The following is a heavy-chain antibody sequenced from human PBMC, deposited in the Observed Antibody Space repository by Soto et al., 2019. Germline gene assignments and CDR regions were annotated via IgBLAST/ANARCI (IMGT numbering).Heavy chain of an antibody. J-gene: IGHJ6*02. CDR3: AKGKEWELPLSYLLDV. V-gene: IGHV3-30*18. D-gene: IGHD1-26*01. CDR1: EFTFRSYG. Sequence: QVQLVESGGGVVLPGRSLRLSCEVSEFTFRSYGMHWVRQAPGKGLEWLAVISYDGTNTYYADSVEGRFTISRDNSKNTLYLQMNSLRVEDTAVYYCAKGKEWELPLSYLLDVWGQGTTVTVS. CDR2: ISYDGTNT.